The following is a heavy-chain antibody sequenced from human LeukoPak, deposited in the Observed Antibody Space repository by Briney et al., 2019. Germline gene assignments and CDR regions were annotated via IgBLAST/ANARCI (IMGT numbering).Heavy chain of an antibody. V-gene: IGHV3-33*06. CDR3: AKGKSPYYYYYYMDV. CDR1: GFTFSSYG. J-gene: IGHJ6*03. CDR2: IWYDGSNK. Sequence: SGGSLRLSCAASGFTFSSYGMHWVRQAPGKGLEWVAVIWYDGSNKYYADSVKGRFTISRDNSKNTLCLQMNSLRAEDTAVYYCAKGKSPYYYYYYMDVWGKGTTVTASS.